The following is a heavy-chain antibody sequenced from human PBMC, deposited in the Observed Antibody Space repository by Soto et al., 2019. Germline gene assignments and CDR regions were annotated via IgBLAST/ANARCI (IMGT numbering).Heavy chain of an antibody. D-gene: IGHD3-9*01. CDR1: GFTPTTTP. V-gene: IGHV3-23*01. CDR2: VSGAASHT. Sequence: GGSLRLSCAGSGFTPTTTPLSWVRQPPGKGLEWVATVSGAASHTYYVDSVRGRFFISRDNSKNTVTLQMNNLTVDDTAVYYCATSFRYFDNWGQGTRGTVS. J-gene: IGHJ4*02. CDR3: ATSFRYFDN.